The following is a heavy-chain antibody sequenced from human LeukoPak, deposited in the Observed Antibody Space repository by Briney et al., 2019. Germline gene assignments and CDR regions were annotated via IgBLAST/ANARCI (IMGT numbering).Heavy chain of an antibody. J-gene: IGHJ5*02. Sequence: SETLSLTCTVSGGSISSNYYWSWIRQPAGKGLEYIGRIYTSGSTNYNPSLKSRVTMSVDTSKNQFSLKLSSVTAADTAVYYCARDRMVRGERLNWFDPWGQGTLVTVSS. CDR2: IYTSGST. V-gene: IGHV4-4*07. CDR3: ARDRMVRGERLNWFDP. D-gene: IGHD3-10*01. CDR1: GGSISSNYY.